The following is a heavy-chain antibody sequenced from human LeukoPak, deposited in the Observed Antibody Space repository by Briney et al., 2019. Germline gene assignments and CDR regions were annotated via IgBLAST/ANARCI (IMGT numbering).Heavy chain of an antibody. CDR2: IGGGGEST. J-gene: IGHJ4*02. D-gene: IGHD1-26*01. Sequence: PGGSLRLSCAASGFTFSSYAMSWVRQAPAKGLEWVSTIGGGGESTYYADSVKGRFTISRDNSKNTVYLQMNSLRAEDTAVYYCAKVLSGSQDYWGQGTLVTVSS. CDR3: AKVLSGSQDY. V-gene: IGHV3-23*01. CDR1: GFTFSSYA.